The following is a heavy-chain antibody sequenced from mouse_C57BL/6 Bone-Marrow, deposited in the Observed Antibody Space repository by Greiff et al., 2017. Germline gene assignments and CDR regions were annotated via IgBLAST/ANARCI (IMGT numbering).Heavy chain of an antibody. D-gene: IGHD2-3*01. V-gene: IGHV3-8*01. CDR3: ARLGAIDGYRYAMDY. Sequence: VQLKQSGPGLAKPSQTLSLTCSVTGYSITSAYWNWIRKFPGNKLEYMGYISYSGSTYYNPSLKSRISITRDTSKNQYYLQLNSVTTEDTATYYCARLGAIDGYRYAMDYWGQGTSVTVSS. CDR1: GYSITSAY. CDR2: ISYSGST. J-gene: IGHJ4*01.